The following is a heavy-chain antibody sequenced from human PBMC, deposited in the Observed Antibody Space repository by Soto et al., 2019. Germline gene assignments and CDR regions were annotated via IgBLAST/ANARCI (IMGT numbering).Heavy chain of an antibody. CDR3: ARVWLGYCSSTSCSRGDY. V-gene: IGHV1-69*13. CDR1: GGTFSSYA. Sequence: GASVKVSCKASGGTFSSYAISWVRQAPGQGLEWMGGIIPIFGTANYAQKFQGRVTITADESTSTAYMELSSLRSEDTAVYYCARVWLGYCSSTSCSRGDYWGQGTLVTVSS. CDR2: IIPIFGTA. J-gene: IGHJ4*02. D-gene: IGHD2-2*01.